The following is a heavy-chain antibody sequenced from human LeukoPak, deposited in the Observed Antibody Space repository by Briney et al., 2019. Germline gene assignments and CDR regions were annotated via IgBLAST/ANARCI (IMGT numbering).Heavy chain of an antibody. CDR2: IIPIFGTA. Sequence: GASVKVSCKASGGTFSSYAISWVRQAPGQGLEWMGGIIPIFGTANYAQKFQGRVTITADESTSTAYMELSSLRSEDTAVSYCASVPYYYDSSGYLDWGQGTLVTVSS. CDR1: GGTFSSYA. V-gene: IGHV1-69*13. J-gene: IGHJ4*02. CDR3: ASVPYYYDSSGYLD. D-gene: IGHD3-22*01.